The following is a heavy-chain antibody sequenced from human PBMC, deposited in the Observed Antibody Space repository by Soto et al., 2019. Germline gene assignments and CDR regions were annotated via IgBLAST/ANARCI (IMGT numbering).Heavy chain of an antibody. CDR1: GFTFTSNS. J-gene: IGHJ4*02. Sequence: GGSLRLSCAASGFTFTSNSMNWVRQAPGKGLEWISYITSSSSTIYYADSVKGRFTISRDNAKNSLYLQMNSLRDDDTAVYYCARGRVGTAYFDYWGQGALVTVSS. V-gene: IGHV3-48*02. D-gene: IGHD2-21*02. CDR2: ITSSSSTI. CDR3: ARGRVGTAYFDY.